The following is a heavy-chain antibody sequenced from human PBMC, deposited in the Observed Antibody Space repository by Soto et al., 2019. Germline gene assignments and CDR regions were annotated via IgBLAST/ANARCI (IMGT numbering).Heavy chain of an antibody. V-gene: IGHV4-31*03. CDR3: ARVFSDSSSFFDP. D-gene: IGHD6-13*01. Sequence: SETLSLTCTVSGVSISGGGYYWSWIRQHPGKGLEWIGYIYYSGSTYYNPSLKSRVTISVDTSKNQFSLKLSSVTAADTAVYYCARVFSDSSSFFDPWGQGTLVTVSS. J-gene: IGHJ5*02. CDR2: IYYSGST. CDR1: GVSISGGGYY.